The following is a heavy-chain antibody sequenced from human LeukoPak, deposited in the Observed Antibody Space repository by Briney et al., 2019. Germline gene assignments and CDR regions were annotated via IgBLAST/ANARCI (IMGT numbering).Heavy chain of an antibody. CDR1: GFTFSSFA. D-gene: IGHD2-21*01. CDR3: AKDLYGDGGYCFEY. CDR2: IGGTGTVT. V-gene: IGHV3-23*01. J-gene: IGHJ4*02. Sequence: GGSLRLSCAASGFTFSSFAMSWVRQAPGKGLEWVSSIGGTGTVTYYGDSVKGRSTISRDNSKKTVHLEMSGLRADDTAVYYCAKDLYGDGGYCFEYWGQGTLVTVSS.